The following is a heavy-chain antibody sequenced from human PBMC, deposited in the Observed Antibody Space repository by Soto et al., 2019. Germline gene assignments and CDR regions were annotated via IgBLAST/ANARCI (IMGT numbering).Heavy chain of an antibody. D-gene: IGHD2-2*01. CDR2: ISWHSGNT. Sequence: EVQLVESGGGLVQPGRSLRLSCAASGFTFDNYAMLWVRQAPGKGLEWVSSISWHSGNTDYAGYVKGRIIISNDSAKNSLSLQRNSMRAEDTALYYCARSPQYWSSTNCRAYGDYWGQGTLVTVSS. CDR1: GFTFDNYA. V-gene: IGHV3-9*01. CDR3: ARSPQYWSSTNCRAYGDY. J-gene: IGHJ4*02.